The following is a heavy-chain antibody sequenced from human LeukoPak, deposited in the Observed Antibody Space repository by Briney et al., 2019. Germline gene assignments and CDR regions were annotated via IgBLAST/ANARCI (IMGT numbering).Heavy chain of an antibody. Sequence: SETLSLTCAVYGGSFSGYYWSWIRQPPGKGLEWIGEINHSGSTNYNPSLKSRVTISVDTSKNQFSLKLSSVTAADTAVYYCASLDYDSSGSYAFDIWGQGTMVTLSS. CDR1: GGSFSGYY. CDR2: INHSGST. D-gene: IGHD3-22*01. CDR3: ASLDYDSSGSYAFDI. V-gene: IGHV4-34*01. J-gene: IGHJ3*02.